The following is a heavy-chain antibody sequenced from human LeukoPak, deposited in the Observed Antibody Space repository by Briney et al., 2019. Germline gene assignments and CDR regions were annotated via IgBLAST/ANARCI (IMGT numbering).Heavy chain of an antibody. Sequence: PGGSLRLSCAASGFTFSSYAMSWVRQAPGKGLEWVSAISGSGGSTYYADSVKGRFTISRDNAKNSLCLQMNSLRAEDTAVYYCARDASSWYLRDDNWFDPWGQGTLVTVSS. CDR3: ARDASSWYLRDDNWFDP. CDR2: ISGSGGST. V-gene: IGHV3-23*01. J-gene: IGHJ5*02. CDR1: GFTFSSYA. D-gene: IGHD6-13*01.